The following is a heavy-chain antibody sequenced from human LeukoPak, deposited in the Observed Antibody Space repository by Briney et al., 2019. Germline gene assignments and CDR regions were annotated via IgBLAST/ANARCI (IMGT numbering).Heavy chain of an antibody. V-gene: IGHV3-48*02. J-gene: IGHJ4*02. CDR1: GFTFSSYS. Sequence: GGSLRLSCAASGFTFSSYSMNWVRQAPGKGLEWVSYISSSSKTIYYADSVKGRFTISRDNAKNSLYLQMHSLRDEDSAVHYCARDQGIFDYWGQGTLVTVSS. CDR3: ARDQGIFDY. CDR2: ISSSSKTI.